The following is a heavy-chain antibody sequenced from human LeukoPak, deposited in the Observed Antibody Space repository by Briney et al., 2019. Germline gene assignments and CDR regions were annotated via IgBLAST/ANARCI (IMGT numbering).Heavy chain of an antibody. V-gene: IGHV4-59*01. CDR1: GGSISSYY. D-gene: IGHD3-22*01. Sequence: SETPSLTCTVSGGSISSYYWSWIRQPPGKGLEWIGYIYYSGSTNYNPSLKSRVTISVDTSKNQFSLKLSSVTAADTAVYYCARLRIVVAPEVWFDPWGQGTLVTVSS. J-gene: IGHJ5*02. CDR2: IYYSGST. CDR3: ARLRIVVAPEVWFDP.